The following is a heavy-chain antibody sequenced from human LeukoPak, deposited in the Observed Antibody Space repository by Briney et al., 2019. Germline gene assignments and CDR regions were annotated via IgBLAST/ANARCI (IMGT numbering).Heavy chain of an antibody. D-gene: IGHD3-22*01. Sequence: ASVKVSCKASGHSFTSYGVSWVRQAPGQGLEWMGWISTYSGNTNYAQKFQGRVTITADESTSTAYMELSSLRSEDTAVYYCARVLDYYDSSGYPTYFDYWGQGTLVTVSS. CDR3: ARVLDYYDSSGYPTYFDY. J-gene: IGHJ4*02. CDR2: ISTYSGNT. CDR1: GHSFTSYG. V-gene: IGHV1-18*04.